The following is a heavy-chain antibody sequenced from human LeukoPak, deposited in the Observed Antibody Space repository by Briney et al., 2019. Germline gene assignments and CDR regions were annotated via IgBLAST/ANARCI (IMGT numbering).Heavy chain of an antibody. CDR2: IYYSGST. CDR3: ARHRAEQWLVRDYYHYGMDV. CDR1: GGSISSYY. J-gene: IGHJ6*02. V-gene: IGHV4-59*08. Sequence: SETLSPTCTVSGGSISSYYWSWIRQPPGKGLEWIGYIYYSGSTNYNPSLKSRVTISVDTSKNQFSLKLSSVTAADTAVYYCARHRAEQWLVRDYYHYGMDVWGQGTTVTVSS. D-gene: IGHD6-19*01.